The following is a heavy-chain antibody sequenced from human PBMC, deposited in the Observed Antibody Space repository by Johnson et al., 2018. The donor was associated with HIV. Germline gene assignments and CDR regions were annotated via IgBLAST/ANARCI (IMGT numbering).Heavy chain of an antibody. D-gene: IGHD3-10*01. Sequence: VQLLESGGGLEQPGGSLRLSCVASGFTFSSYAMSWVRQAPGKGLEWVSAISGSGGSTYYADSVRGRFTISTDNSKNTLYLQMNSLRAEETAVYYCAKKDAGDAFDIWGQGTMVTVS. CDR1: GFTFSSYA. CDR3: AKKDAGDAFDI. V-gene: IGHV3-23*01. J-gene: IGHJ3*02. CDR2: ISGSGGST.